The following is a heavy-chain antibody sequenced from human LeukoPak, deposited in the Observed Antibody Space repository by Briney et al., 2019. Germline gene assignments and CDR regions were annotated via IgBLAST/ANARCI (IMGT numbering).Heavy chain of an antibody. CDR2: ISSSGSTI. J-gene: IGHJ5*02. CDR3: ARDAHSEQQLFFPKKYNWFDP. CDR1: GFTFSDYY. D-gene: IGHD6-13*01. V-gene: IGHV3-11*04. Sequence: PGGSLRLSCAASGFTFSDYYMSWIRQAPGKGLEWVSYISSSGSTIYYADSVKGRFTISRDNAKNSLYLQMNSLRAEDTAVYYCARDAHSEQQLFFPKKYNWFDPWGQGTLVTVSS.